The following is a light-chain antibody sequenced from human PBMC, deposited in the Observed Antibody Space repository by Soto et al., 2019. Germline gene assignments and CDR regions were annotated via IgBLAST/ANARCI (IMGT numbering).Light chain of an antibody. CDR1: SSDIGAYNY. V-gene: IGLV2-8*01. CDR3: SSYAGSPVI. Sequence: QSVLTQPPSASGSPGQSVTISCTGTSSDIGAYNYVSWYQQHPGKAPKLMIYEVRTRPSGVPDRFSGSKSGNTASLTVSGLQAEDEADYFCSSYAGSPVIFGGGTKLTVL. J-gene: IGLJ2*01. CDR2: EVR.